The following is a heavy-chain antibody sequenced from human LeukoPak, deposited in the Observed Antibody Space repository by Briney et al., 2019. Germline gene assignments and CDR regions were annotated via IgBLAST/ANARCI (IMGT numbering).Heavy chain of an antibody. CDR2: TTGSGGNT. V-gene: IGHV3-23*01. CDR1: GFTFSNYA. CDR3: AKWGDFDVLTGYYVPDF. Sequence: GASLRLSCAASGFTFSNYAMSWVRQAPGKGLEWVSATTGSGGNTYYAASVKGRFTISRDNSKNTLYLQMNSLRAEDTAVYYCAKWGDFDVLTGYYVPDFWGQGTLVTVSS. J-gene: IGHJ4*02. D-gene: IGHD3-9*01.